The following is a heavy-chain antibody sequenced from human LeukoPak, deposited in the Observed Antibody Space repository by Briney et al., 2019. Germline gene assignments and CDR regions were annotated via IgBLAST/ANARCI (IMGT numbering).Heavy chain of an antibody. D-gene: IGHD5-18*01. Sequence: PSETLSLTCAVYGGSFSGYYWSWIRQPPGKGLEWIGEINHSGSTNYNPSLKSRVTISVDTSKNQFSLKLSSVTAADTAVYYCASLDTAMVRFDYWGQGTLVTVSS. CDR3: ASLDTAMVRFDY. CDR1: GGSFSGYY. J-gene: IGHJ4*02. CDR2: INHSGST. V-gene: IGHV4-34*01.